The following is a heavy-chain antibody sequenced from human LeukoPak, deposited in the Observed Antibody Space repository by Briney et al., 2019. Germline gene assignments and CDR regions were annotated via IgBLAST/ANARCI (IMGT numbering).Heavy chain of an antibody. CDR2: IIPIFGTA. D-gene: IGHD3/OR15-3a*01. Sequence: ASVKVSCKASGGTFSSYAISWVRQAPGQGLEWTGGIIPIFGTANYAQKFQGRVTITADESTSTAYMELSSLRSEDTAVYYCARDRIGTGYPFDYWGQGTLVTVSS. CDR3: ARDRIGTGYPFDY. V-gene: IGHV1-69*13. CDR1: GGTFSSYA. J-gene: IGHJ4*02.